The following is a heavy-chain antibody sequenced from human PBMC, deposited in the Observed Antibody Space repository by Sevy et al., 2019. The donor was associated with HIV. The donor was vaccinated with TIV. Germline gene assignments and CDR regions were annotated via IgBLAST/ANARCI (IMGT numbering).Heavy chain of an antibody. J-gene: IGHJ6*02. CDR1: GFTFSSYA. Sequence: GSLRLSCAASGFTFSSYAMSWVRQAPGKGLEWVSAISGSGGSTYYADSVKGRFTISRDNSKNTLYLQMNSLRAEDTAVYYCAKGGGYYGSGSYFNYYYGMDVWGQGTTVTVSS. D-gene: IGHD3-10*01. CDR2: ISGSGGST. V-gene: IGHV3-23*01. CDR3: AKGGGYYGSGSYFNYYYGMDV.